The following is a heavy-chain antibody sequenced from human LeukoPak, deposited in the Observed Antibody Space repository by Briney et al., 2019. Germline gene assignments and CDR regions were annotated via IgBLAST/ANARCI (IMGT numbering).Heavy chain of an antibody. D-gene: IGHD6-13*01. J-gene: IGHJ4*02. Sequence: GGSLRLSCAASGFAFSSSTMNWVRQAPGKGLEWVSSISSSRNYIYYADSVKGRFTISRDNAKNSLYLQMNSLRAEDTAMYYCTRAAAAFDYWGQGTLVTVSS. V-gene: IGHV3-21*01. CDR1: GFAFSSST. CDR3: TRAAAAFDY. CDR2: ISSSRNYI.